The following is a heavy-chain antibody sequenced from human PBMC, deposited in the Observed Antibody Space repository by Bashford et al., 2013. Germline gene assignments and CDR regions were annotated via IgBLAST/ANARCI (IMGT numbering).Heavy chain of an antibody. D-gene: IGHD3-22*01. CDR1: GFTFSSYD. Sequence: SGGSLRLSCAASGFTFSSYDMHWVRQATGKGLEWVSAIGTTGDTSYPGSVKGRFTISRENAKNSLYLQMNNLRAGDTAVYYCARASIYDTSRFYRPHFDYWGQGTLVTVSS. J-gene: IGHJ4*02. CDR2: IGTTGDT. V-gene: IGHV3-13*01. CDR3: ARASIYDTSRFYRPHFDY.